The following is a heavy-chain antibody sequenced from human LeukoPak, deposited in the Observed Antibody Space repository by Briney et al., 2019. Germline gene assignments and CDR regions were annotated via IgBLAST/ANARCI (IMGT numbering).Heavy chain of an antibody. V-gene: IGHV4-61*01. CDR3: ARYSSSSGGMDV. D-gene: IGHD6-13*01. CDR1: GGSVSSGSYY. CDR2: IYYSGST. J-gene: IGHJ6*04. Sequence: PSETLSLTCTVSGGSVSSGSYYWSSIRQPPGKGLEWIGYIYYSGSTNYNPSLKSRVTISVDTSKNQFSLKLSSVTAADTAVYYCARYSSSSGGMDVWGKGTTVTVSS.